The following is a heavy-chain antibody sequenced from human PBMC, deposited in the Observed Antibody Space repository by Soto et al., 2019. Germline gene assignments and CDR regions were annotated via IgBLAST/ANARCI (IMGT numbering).Heavy chain of an antibody. J-gene: IGHJ4*02. CDR1: GGTFSSYA. D-gene: IGHD3-22*01. Sequence: QVQLVQSGAEVKKPGSSVKVSCKASGGTFSSYAISWVRQAPGQGLEWMGGIIPIFGTANYAQKFQGRVTITADESTSTAYMALSSLRSEDTAVYYCARGDPTYSYDSSGYYPDFDYWGQGTLVTVSS. V-gene: IGHV1-69*01. CDR2: IIPIFGTA. CDR3: ARGDPTYSYDSSGYYPDFDY.